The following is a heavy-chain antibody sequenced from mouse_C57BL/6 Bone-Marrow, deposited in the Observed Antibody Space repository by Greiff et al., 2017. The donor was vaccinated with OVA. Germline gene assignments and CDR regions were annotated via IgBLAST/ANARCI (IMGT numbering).Heavy chain of an antibody. D-gene: IGHD1-1*01. J-gene: IGHJ1*03. V-gene: IGHV1-55*01. CDR3: ARSGQRIYGSSPYFDV. CDR1: GYTFTRYW. CDR2: IYPGSGST. Sequence: VQLQQPGAELVKPGASVKMSCKASGYTFTRYWITWVKQRPGQGLEWIGDIYPGSGSTNYNEKFKSKATLTVDTSSSTAYMQLSSLTSEDSAVYYGARSGQRIYGSSPYFDVWGTGTTVTVSS.